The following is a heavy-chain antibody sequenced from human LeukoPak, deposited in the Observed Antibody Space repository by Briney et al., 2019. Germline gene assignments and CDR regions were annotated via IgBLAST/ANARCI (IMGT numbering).Heavy chain of an antibody. CDR3: ARQKSIAVAGFDY. CDR1: GGSISSYY. V-gene: IGHV4-59*08. CDR2: IYYSGST. J-gene: IGHJ4*02. Sequence: SETLSLTCTVSGGSISSYYWSWIRQPPGKGLGWIGYIYYSGSTNYNPSLKSRVTISVDTSKNQFSLKLSSVTAADTAVYYCARQKSIAVAGFDYWGQGALVTVSS. D-gene: IGHD6-19*01.